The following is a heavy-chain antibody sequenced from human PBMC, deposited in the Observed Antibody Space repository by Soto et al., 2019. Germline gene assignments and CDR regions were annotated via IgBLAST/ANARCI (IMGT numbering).Heavy chain of an antibody. V-gene: IGHV3-15*01. CDR1: GFTFSNAW. CDR3: TTAPFVARTPFDY. J-gene: IGHJ4*02. Sequence: EVQLVESGGGLVKPGGSLRLSCAASGFTFSNAWMSWVRQAPGKGLEWVGRIKSKTDGGTTDYAAPVKGRFTISRDDSKNTLYVQMNSLKTEDTAVYYCTTAPFVARTPFDYWGQGTLVTVSS. CDR2: IKSKTDGGTT. D-gene: IGHD2-21*01.